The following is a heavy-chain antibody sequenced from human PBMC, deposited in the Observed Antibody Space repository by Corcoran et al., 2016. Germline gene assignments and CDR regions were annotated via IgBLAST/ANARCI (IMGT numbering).Heavy chain of an antibody. CDR2: IYSGGST. V-gene: IGHV3-53*01. Sequence: EVQLVESGGGLIQPGGSLRLSCAASGFTVSSNYMSWVRQAPGKGLEWVSVIYSGGSTYYADSVKGRFTISRDNSKNTLYLQMNSLRAEDTAVYYCARVHPDGGTEYDFWSGYWGGFDPWGQGTLVTVSS. CDR3: ARVHPDGGTEYDFWSGYWGGFDP. D-gene: IGHD3-3*01. J-gene: IGHJ5*02. CDR1: GFTVSSNY.